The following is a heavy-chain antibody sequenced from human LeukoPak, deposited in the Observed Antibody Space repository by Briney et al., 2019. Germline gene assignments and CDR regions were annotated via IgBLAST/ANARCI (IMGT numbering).Heavy chain of an antibody. V-gene: IGHV3-30-3*01. CDR1: GFTFSIYT. D-gene: IGHD4-23*01. CDR2: ISQDGSNA. Sequence: QTGGSLRLSCAASGFTFSIYTMHWSRQAPGKGLEWVAVISQDGSNAYYADSVRGRFTISRDNAKNSLYLQMNSLRAEDTAVYYCARVDVVTVGKNAFDIWGQGTMVTVSS. CDR3: ARVDVVTVGKNAFDI. J-gene: IGHJ3*02.